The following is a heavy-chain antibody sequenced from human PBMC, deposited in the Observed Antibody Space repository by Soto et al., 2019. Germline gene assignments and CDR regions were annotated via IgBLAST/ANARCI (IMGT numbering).Heavy chain of an antibody. CDR2: INPGGSEE. D-gene: IGHD1-26*01. CDR1: GFSFSTFW. Sequence: EVQLVDSGGGLVQPGGSLRLSCTASGFSFSTFWMSWVRQAPGKGLEWVANINPGGSEEYYVDSVKGRFSISRDNAKTSLYLQMNSLKAEDTAMYYCARDIVPPGICFDYWGQGALVSVSS. CDR3: ARDIVPPGICFDY. V-gene: IGHV3-7*01. J-gene: IGHJ4*02.